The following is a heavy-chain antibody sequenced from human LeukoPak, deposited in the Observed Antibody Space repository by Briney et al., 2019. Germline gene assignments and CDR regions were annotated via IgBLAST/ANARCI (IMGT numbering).Heavy chain of an antibody. J-gene: IGHJ4*02. V-gene: IGHV4-39*01. CDR2: IYYSGST. D-gene: IGHD3-10*01. Sequence: SETLSLTCTVSGGSISSSSYYWGWIRQPPGKGLEWIGSIYYSGSTYYNPSLKSRVTISVDTSKNQFSLKLSSVTAADTAVYYCARLGVLWFGELPSYYFDYWGQGTLVTVSS. CDR3: ARLGVLWFGELPSYYFDY. CDR1: GGSISSSSYY.